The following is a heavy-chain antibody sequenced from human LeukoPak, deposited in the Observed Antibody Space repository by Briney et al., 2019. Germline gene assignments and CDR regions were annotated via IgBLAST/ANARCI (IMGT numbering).Heavy chain of an antibody. Sequence: ASVTVSCKASGYTFTSYGISWVRQAPGQGLEWMGWISAYNGNTNYAQKLQGRVTMTTDTSTSTAYMELRSLRSDDTAVYYCARDRPEITMIVVVITSMDYWGQGTLVTVSS. CDR3: ARDRPEITMIVVVITSMDY. V-gene: IGHV1-18*01. D-gene: IGHD3-22*01. CDR1: GYTFTSYG. J-gene: IGHJ4*02. CDR2: ISAYNGNT.